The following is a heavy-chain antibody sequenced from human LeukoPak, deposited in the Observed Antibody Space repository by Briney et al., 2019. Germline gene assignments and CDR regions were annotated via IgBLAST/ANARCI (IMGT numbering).Heavy chain of an antibody. V-gene: IGHV3-23*01. J-gene: IGHJ4*02. Sequence: GGSLRLSCVASGFTFSRHGMNWVRQAPGKGLEWVSGISPSGDIKYYIDSVKGRFTVSRDNSKNTLYLQINSLRDDDTAVYYCAKDDAWIQFNDWGQGTLVTVSS. D-gene: IGHD5-24*01. CDR3: AKDDAWIQFND. CDR1: GFTFSRHG. CDR2: ISPSGDIK.